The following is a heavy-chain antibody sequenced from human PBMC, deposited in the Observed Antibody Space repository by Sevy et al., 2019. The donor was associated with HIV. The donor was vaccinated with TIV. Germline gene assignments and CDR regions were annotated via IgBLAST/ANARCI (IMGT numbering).Heavy chain of an antibody. CDR2: INQVGTEK. V-gene: IGHV3-7*01. CDR3: ANKGGSRPNDAFDT. Sequence: GGSLRLSCAASGFSFTSYWMSWVRQTPEKGLEWVANINQVGTEKNYVDSVKGRFTISRDNAKNSLYLQMNSLRAEDTAVYYCANKGGSRPNDAFDTXGXGTMVTVSS. CDR1: GFSFTSYW. J-gene: IGHJ3*02. D-gene: IGHD3-10*01.